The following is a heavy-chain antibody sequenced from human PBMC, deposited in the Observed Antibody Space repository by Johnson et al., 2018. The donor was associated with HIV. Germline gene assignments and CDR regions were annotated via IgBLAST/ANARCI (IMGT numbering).Heavy chain of an antibody. Sequence: QVQLVEFGGGVVQPGRSLRLSCAASGFTFSSYGMHWVRQAPGKGLEWVAFIRYDGSNKYYADSVKGRFTISRDNSKNTLFLQMNSLRAEDTAAYFCAKNHFDSSALEAFDIWGQGTMVTVSS. D-gene: IGHD3-22*01. CDR2: IRYDGSNK. V-gene: IGHV3-30*02. CDR1: GFTFSSYG. J-gene: IGHJ3*02. CDR3: AKNHFDSSALEAFDI.